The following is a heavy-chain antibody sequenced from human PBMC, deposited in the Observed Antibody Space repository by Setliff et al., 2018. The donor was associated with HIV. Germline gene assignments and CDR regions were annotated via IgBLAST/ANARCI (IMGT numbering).Heavy chain of an antibody. CDR2: ISPNGNSM. Sequence: GGSLRLSCAASGFTFSDYYMTWIRQAPGKGLEWVSYISPNGNSMYYADSVKGRFTISRDNAKNSLYLQMNSLRAEDTAVYYCVRHKDRWGAIDYWGQGTLVTSPQ. J-gene: IGHJ4*02. CDR1: GFTFSDYY. D-gene: IGHD7-27*01. V-gene: IGHV3-11*04. CDR3: VRHKDRWGAIDY.